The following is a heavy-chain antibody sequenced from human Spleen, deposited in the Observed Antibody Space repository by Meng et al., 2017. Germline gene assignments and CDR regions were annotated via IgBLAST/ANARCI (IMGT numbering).Heavy chain of an antibody. Sequence: GGSLRPACAVAGVSFSDSDVHWVRQASGKGLEWVGRIGGRRKGYAAAYAAPVRGRFTISRDDSRNTAYLQMNSLKTEDSAVYYCTIYIRGHIWGQGTMVTVSS. CDR3: TIYIRGHI. V-gene: IGHV3-73*01. J-gene: IGHJ3*02. CDR1: GVSFSDSD. CDR2: IGGRRKGYAA. D-gene: IGHD6-19*01.